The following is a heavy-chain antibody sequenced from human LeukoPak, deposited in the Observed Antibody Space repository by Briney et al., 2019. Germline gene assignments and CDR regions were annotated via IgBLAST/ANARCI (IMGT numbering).Heavy chain of an antibody. Sequence: SETLSLTCTVSGGSISGFYWSWIRQPPGKGLEWIGYIYYSGSTNYNPSLKSRVTTSVDTSKNQFSLKLSSVTAADTAVYYCARHGTDSSGYLPLDYWGQGTLVTVSS. D-gene: IGHD3-22*01. CDR1: GGSISGFY. V-gene: IGHV4-59*08. CDR3: ARHGTDSSGYLPLDY. J-gene: IGHJ4*02. CDR2: IYYSGST.